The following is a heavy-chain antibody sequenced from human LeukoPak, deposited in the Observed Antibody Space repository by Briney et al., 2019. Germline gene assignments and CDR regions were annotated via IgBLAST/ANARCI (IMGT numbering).Heavy chain of an antibody. CDR1: GFTFSNYL. D-gene: IGHD2/OR15-2a*01. Sequence: GGCPRLSCVASGFTFSNYLMQWDRQAPGKWLEWVAVISYDGSNKYYADSVKGRFTISRDNSKNTLNLQMNSLRADDTAVYYCSKVSMRPSRPPDGIAVWGQGTMVNVSA. V-gene: IGHV3-30-3*01. CDR3: SKVSMRPSRPPDGIAV. CDR2: ISYDGSNK. J-gene: IGHJ3*01.